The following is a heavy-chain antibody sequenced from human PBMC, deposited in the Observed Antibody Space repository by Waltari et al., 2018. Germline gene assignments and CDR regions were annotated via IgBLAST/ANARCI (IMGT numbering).Heavy chain of an antibody. CDR1: GFTFSSYA. V-gene: IGHV3-23*01. J-gene: IGHJ6*02. Sequence: EVQLLESGGGLVQPGGSLRLSCAASGFTFSSYAMSWVRQAPGKGLEWVSAISGSGGSTYYADSVKGRGNSISRDNSKNTLYLQMNSLRAEDTAVYYCAKRVYRGDPQFDYYYGMDVWGQGTTVTVSS. CDR2: ISGSGGST. CDR3: AKRVYRGDPQFDYYYGMDV. D-gene: IGHD2-21*02.